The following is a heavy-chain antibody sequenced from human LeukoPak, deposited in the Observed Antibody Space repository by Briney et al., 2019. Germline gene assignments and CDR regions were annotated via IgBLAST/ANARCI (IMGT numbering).Heavy chain of an antibody. Sequence: PGRSLRLSCAASGFTFSSYGMHWVRQAPGKGLERVAVIWYDGSNKYYADSVKGRFTISRDNSKNTLYLQMNSLRAEDTAVYYCAKDLTGTTGYYMDVWGKGTTVTVSS. D-gene: IGHD1-7*01. CDR2: IWYDGSNK. V-gene: IGHV3-33*06. CDR3: AKDLTGTTGYYMDV. CDR1: GFTFSSYG. J-gene: IGHJ6*03.